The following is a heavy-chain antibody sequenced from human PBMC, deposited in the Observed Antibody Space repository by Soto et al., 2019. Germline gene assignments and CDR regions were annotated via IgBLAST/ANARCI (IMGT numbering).Heavy chain of an antibody. J-gene: IGHJ4*02. CDR1: GYTFTSYA. CDR2: INAGNGNT. Sequence: ASVKVSCKASGYTFTSYAMHWVRQAPGQRLEWMGWINAGNGNTKYSQKFQGRVTITRDTSASTAYMELSSLRSEDTAVYYCARRANDFWSGYYLDYWGQGTLVTVSS. V-gene: IGHV1-3*01. CDR3: ARRANDFWSGYYLDY. D-gene: IGHD3-3*01.